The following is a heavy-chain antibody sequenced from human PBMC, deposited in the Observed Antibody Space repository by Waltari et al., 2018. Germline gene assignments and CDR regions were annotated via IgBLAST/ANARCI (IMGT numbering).Heavy chain of an antibody. CDR1: GFTVSSNY. J-gene: IGHJ6*02. V-gene: IGHV3-53*01. CDR2: IYSGGST. D-gene: IGHD3-16*01. Sequence: EVQLVESGGGLIQPGGSLRLSCAASGFTVSSNYMSWVRQAPGKGLEWVSVIYSGGSTYYADCVKGRFTISRDNSKNTLYLQMNSLRAEDTAVYYCAVGETDYYYGMDVWGQGTTVTVSS. CDR3: AVGETDYYYGMDV.